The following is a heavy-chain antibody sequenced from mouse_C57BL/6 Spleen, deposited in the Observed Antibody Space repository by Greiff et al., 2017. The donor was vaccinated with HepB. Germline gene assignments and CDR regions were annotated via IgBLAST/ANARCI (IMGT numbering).Heavy chain of an antibody. Sequence: QVQLQQSGAELVKPGASVKISCKASGYTFTDYYINWVKQRPGQGLEWIGKIGPGSGSTYYNEKFKGKATLTADKSSSTAYMQLSSLTSEDSAVYFCARSDYYGSSSHWYFDVWGTGTTVTVSS. CDR2: IGPGSGST. D-gene: IGHD1-1*01. CDR3: ARSDYYGSSSHWYFDV. CDR1: GYTFTDYY. J-gene: IGHJ1*03. V-gene: IGHV1-77*01.